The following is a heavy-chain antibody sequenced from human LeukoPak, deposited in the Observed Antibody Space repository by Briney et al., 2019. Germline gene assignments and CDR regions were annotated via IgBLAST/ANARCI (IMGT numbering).Heavy chain of an antibody. CDR2: ISYHGSNK. CDR3: ARGQFRFSSYDSSGFDY. J-gene: IGHJ4*02. CDR1: GFTFSSYA. D-gene: IGHD3-22*01. V-gene: IGHV3-30*04. Sequence: GSLRLSCAASGFTFSSYAMHWVRQAPGKGLEWVAVISYHGSNKYYADSVRGRFTISRDNSKNTLYLQMNSLRAEYTAVYYCARGQFRFSSYDSSGFDYWGQGTLVTVSS.